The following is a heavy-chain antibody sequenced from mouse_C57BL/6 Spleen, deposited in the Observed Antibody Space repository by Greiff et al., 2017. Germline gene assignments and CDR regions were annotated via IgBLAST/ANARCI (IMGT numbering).Heavy chain of an antibody. CDR2: ISSGSSTI. D-gene: IGHD2-4*01. CDR1: GFTFSDYG. Sequence: DVMLVESGGGLVKPGGSLKLSCAASGFTFSDYGMHWVRQAPEKGLEWVAYISSGSSTIYYADTVKGRFTISRDNAKNTLFLQMTSLRSEDTAMYYCARYDYDYWYFDVWGTGTTVTVSS. J-gene: IGHJ1*03. CDR3: ARYDYDYWYFDV. V-gene: IGHV5-17*01.